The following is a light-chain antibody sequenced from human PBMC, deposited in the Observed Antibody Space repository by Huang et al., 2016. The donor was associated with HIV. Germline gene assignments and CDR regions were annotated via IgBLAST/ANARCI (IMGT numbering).Light chain of an antibody. Sequence: EIVLTHSPATLSLSPGDRATLSCRASQSVSSHFAWYQQKPGQAPRLIIYATSNGATGVPARFSGSGSGTDFTLTSSSLGPEDFANYYCQQRISWPPSYTFGQGTKVEI. J-gene: IGKJ2*01. CDR2: ATS. CDR3: QQRISWPPSYT. V-gene: IGKV3-11*01. CDR1: QSVSSH.